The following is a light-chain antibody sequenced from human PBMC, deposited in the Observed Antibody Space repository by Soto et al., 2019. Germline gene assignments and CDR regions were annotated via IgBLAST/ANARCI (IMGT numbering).Light chain of an antibody. Sequence: EVVLTQSPGTLSLSPGERATLSCRASESVSSSFLIWYQQKPGQAPRLLIYRTSNRVTGIPDRFSGSGSGTDFTLTISRLEPEDFAVYFCQHYGNSLWTFGQGTKVEIK. J-gene: IGKJ1*01. CDR2: RTS. CDR1: ESVSSSF. CDR3: QHYGNSLWT. V-gene: IGKV3-20*01.